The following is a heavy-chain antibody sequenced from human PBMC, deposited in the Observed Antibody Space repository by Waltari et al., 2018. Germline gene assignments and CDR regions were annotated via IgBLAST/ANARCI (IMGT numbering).Heavy chain of an antibody. V-gene: IGHV4-59*01. CDR1: GDSMNNYL. CDR3: AREPGYCRGGSCYFSGDNAYDV. Sequence: QVVLQESGPGLVKPSETLSLTCSVSGDSMNNYLSTWIRQTPGKGLEWIGYISYSGTTNYNPSLKSRVTISLDTSKNQFSLKLNSVTAADSAVYYCAREPGYCRGGSCYFSGDNAYDVWGRGTMVTVSS. D-gene: IGHD2-15*01. J-gene: IGHJ3*01. CDR2: ISYSGTT.